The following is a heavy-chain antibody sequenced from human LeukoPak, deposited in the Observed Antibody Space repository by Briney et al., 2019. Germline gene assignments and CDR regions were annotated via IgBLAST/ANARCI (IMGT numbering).Heavy chain of an antibody. J-gene: IGHJ4*02. CDR1: GGSISSGGYY. Sequence: SETLSLTCTVSGGSISSGGYYWSWIRQHPGKGLEWIGYIYYSGTTNNTPSLKSGLTLPLDTSKNQFSRKLSSVPAADTAVYYCARVQWLRVNYFDYWGQGTLVTVSS. D-gene: IGHD5-12*01. CDR3: ARVQWLRVNYFDY. CDR2: IYYSGTT. V-gene: IGHV4-31*03.